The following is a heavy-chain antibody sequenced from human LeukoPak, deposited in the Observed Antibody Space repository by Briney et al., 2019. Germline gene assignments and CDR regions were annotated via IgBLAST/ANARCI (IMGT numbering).Heavy chain of an antibody. Sequence: SQTLSLTCTVSGGSISSGGYYWSWIRQHPGKGLEWIGYIYYSGSTYYNPSLKNRVTISVDTSKSQFSLQLSSVTAADTAVYYCARDSRPSSAYAFDIWSQGTMLTVSS. CDR3: ARDSRPSSAYAFDI. CDR2: IYYSGST. V-gene: IGHV4-31*03. J-gene: IGHJ3*02. CDR1: GGSISSGGYY. D-gene: IGHD6-6*01.